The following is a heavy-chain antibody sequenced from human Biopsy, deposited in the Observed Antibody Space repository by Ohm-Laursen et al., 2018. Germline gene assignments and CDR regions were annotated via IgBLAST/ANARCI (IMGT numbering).Heavy chain of an antibody. D-gene: IGHD3-22*01. V-gene: IGHV4-31*01. J-gene: IGHJ5*02. CDR1: GGSISSGGSC. CDR2: IFNSANT. Sequence: SQTLSLTCTVSGGSISSGGSCWSWIRQRPGKGLEWIGYIFNSANTYYNPSLKNLITISGDTSKNQFSLKLNSVTAADTAVYYCARGDYFDSNGYFWFDPWGQGTLVTVSS. CDR3: ARGDYFDSNGYFWFDP.